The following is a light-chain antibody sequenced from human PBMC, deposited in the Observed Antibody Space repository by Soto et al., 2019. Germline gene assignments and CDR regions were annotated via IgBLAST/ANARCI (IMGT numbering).Light chain of an antibody. J-gene: IGKJ4*01. V-gene: IGKV1-12*01. Sequence: DIQMTQSPSSVSASVGDRVTITCRASQDINIALAWFQQKPGEAPRLLIYTASSLHSGVPSRFSGSGSGTDFTLTISSLQPEDFATYYCQQGNSFPLTFGGATKVEIK. CDR2: TAS. CDR3: QQGNSFPLT. CDR1: QDINIA.